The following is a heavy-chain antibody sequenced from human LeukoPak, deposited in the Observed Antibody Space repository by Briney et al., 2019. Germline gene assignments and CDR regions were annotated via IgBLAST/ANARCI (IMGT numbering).Heavy chain of an antibody. CDR2: ISSSSSYI. Sequence: GGSLRLSCAASGFTFSSYSMNWVRQAPGKGLEWVSSISSSSSYIYYADSVKGRFTISRDNSKNTLYLQMNSLRGDDTAVYYCVKSPWTVAGTFDYWGQGTLVTVSS. J-gene: IGHJ4*02. V-gene: IGHV3-21*01. CDR3: VKSPWTVAGTFDY. D-gene: IGHD6-19*01. CDR1: GFTFSSYS.